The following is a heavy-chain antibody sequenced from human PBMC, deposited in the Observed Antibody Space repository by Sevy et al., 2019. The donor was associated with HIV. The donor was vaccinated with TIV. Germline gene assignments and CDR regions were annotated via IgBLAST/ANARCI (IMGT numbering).Heavy chain of an antibody. CDR1: GVSVSSGAYS. CDR2: IYHTGNT. Sequence: SETLSLTCAVSGVSVSSGAYSWNWIRQPPGKGLEWIGYIYHTGNTYYNPSLKSRITISLDRSKNQFSLRLSSVTAADTAVYFCARDGGTMTTPGSFDIWGQGTMVTVSS. V-gene: IGHV4-30-2*01. D-gene: IGHD4-17*01. CDR3: ARDGGTMTTPGSFDI. J-gene: IGHJ3*02.